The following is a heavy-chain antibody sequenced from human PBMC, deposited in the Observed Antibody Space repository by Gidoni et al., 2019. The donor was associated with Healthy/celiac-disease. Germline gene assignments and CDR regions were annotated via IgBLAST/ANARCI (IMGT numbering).Heavy chain of an antibody. J-gene: IGHJ4*02. Sequence: STNYNPSLKSRVTISVDTSKNQFSLKLSSVTAADTAVYYCASIAQEVNGPYSGSYSFDYWGQGTLVTVSS. V-gene: IGHV4-4*09. CDR2: ST. CDR3: ASIAQEVNGPYSGSYSFDY. D-gene: IGHD1-26*01.